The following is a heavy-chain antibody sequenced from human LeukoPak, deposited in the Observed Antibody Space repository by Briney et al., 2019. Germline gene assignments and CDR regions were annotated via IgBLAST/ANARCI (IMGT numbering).Heavy chain of an antibody. D-gene: IGHD6-6*01. V-gene: IGHV4-38-2*02. J-gene: IGHJ4*02. CDR2: IYHSGSI. Sequence: SETLSLTCTVSGYSISSGYYRGWIRQPPGKGLEWIGSIYHSGSIYYNPSLKSRVTISVDTSKNQSSLKLSSVTAADTAVYYCARVEYSSSSTYFDYWGQGTLVTVSS. CDR3: ARVEYSSSSTYFDY. CDR1: GYSISSGYY.